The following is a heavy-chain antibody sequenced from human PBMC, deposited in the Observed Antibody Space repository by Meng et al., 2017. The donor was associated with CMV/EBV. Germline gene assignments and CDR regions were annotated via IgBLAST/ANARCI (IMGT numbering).Heavy chain of an antibody. D-gene: IGHD3-10*01. Sequence: GGSLRLSCAASGFTFSSYWMSWVRQAPGKGLEWVANIKQDGSEKYYADSVKGRFTISRDNAKNSLYLQMNSLRAEDTAVYYCARDGFSRDNTMVRGVIITVVHYYYGMDVWGQGTTVTVSS. CDR2: IKQDGSEK. CDR3: ARDGFSRDNTMVRGVIITVVHYYYGMDV. CDR1: GFTFSSYW. J-gene: IGHJ6*02. V-gene: IGHV3-7*01.